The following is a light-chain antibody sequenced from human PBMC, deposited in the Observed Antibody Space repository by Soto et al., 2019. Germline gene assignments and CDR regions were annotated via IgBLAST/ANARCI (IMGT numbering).Light chain of an antibody. CDR3: QKYTNAPWA. V-gene: IGKV1-27*01. CDR1: QEINNY. Sequence: DFQMTQSPSSLSASVGDRVIITCRASQEINNYLAWYQQKPGRAPNLLIYAASTLQSGVPSRFSGSGSGTYCTLTISSVQPEDVATYYCQKYTNAPWAFDQGTKVEIQ. CDR2: AAS. J-gene: IGKJ1*01.